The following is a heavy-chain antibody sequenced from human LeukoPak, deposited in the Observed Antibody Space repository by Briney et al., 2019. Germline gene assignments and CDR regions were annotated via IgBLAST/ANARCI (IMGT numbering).Heavy chain of an antibody. CDR3: ARGRRYSSGWYREGVPTLFYDY. CDR2: INHSGST. J-gene: IGHJ4*02. D-gene: IGHD6-19*01. CDR1: GFPFRSYG. Sequence: PGGPLRLSCAASGFPFRSYGMRWIRHPPGKGLEWIGEINHSGSTNYNPSLKSRVTISVDTSKNQFSLKLSSVTAADTAVYYCARGRRYSSGWYREGVPTLFYDYWGQGTLVTVSS. V-gene: IGHV4-34*01.